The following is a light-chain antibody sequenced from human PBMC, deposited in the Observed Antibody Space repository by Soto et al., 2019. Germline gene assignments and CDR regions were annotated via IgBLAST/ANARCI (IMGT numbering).Light chain of an antibody. CDR1: QSISSY. J-gene: IGKJ1*01. CDR2: AAS. V-gene: IGKV1-39*01. Sequence: DIQMTQSPSSLSASVGDRVTITCRASQSISSYLNCYQQKPGKAPNLLIYAASSLQSGVPSRFSGSGSGTDFTLTISSLQPEDFATYYCQQSYSTPWTFGQGTKVEIK. CDR3: QQSYSTPWT.